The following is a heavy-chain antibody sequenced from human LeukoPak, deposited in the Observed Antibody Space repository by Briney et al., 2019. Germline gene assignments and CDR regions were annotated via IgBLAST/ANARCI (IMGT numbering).Heavy chain of an antibody. CDR3: ARGPYYYGSGSYPAY. D-gene: IGHD3-10*01. Sequence: ASVKVSCKASGYTFTSYDINWVRQATGQGLEWMGWMNPNSGNTGYAQKFQGRVTMTRNTSISTAYMELSSLRSEVTAVYYCARGPYYYGSGSYPAYWGQGTLVTVSS. J-gene: IGHJ4*02. CDR2: MNPNSGNT. V-gene: IGHV1-8*01. CDR1: GYTFTSYD.